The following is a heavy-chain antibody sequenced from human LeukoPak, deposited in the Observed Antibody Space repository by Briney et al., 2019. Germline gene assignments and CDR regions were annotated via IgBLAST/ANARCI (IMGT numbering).Heavy chain of an antibody. V-gene: IGHV4-39*07. D-gene: IGHD6-6*01. CDR1: GGSISSSSYY. CDR2: INHSGST. J-gene: IGHJ5*02. CDR3: ARGYSYIAARWQVNPRNWFDP. Sequence: SETLSLTCTVSGGSISSSSYYWGWIRQPPGKGLEWIGEINHSGSTNYNPSLKSRVTISVDTSKNQFSLKLSSVTAADTAVYYCARGYSYIAARWQVNPRNWFDPWGQGTLVTVSS.